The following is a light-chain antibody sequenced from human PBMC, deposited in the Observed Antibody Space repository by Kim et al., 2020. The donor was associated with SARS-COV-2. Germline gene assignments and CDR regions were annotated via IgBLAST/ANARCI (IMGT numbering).Light chain of an antibody. V-gene: IGKV1-27*01. CDR2: AAS. CDR1: QGISSY. Sequence: DIQLTQSPSSLSASVGDRVTITCRASQGISSYLAWYQQKTGKVPKLLIYAASALQSGVPSRFRGSGSGTDFTLTISSLQPEEVATYYSQKYNSVPWTFGQGTKVDIK. CDR3: QKYNSVPWT. J-gene: IGKJ1*01.